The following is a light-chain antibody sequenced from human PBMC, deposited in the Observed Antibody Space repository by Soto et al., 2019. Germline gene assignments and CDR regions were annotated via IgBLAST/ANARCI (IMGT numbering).Light chain of an antibody. V-gene: IGKV1-39*01. J-gene: IGKJ1*01. CDR2: AAS. Sequence: DIQMTQSPSSLSASVGDRVTITCRASQSISNYLNWYQQKPGKAPKLLIYAASSLQSGVPSRISGSGSGTDFTLTISSLQPADFATYYCQQSYSTPRTFGQGTKVDIK. CDR1: QSISNY. CDR3: QQSYSTPRT.